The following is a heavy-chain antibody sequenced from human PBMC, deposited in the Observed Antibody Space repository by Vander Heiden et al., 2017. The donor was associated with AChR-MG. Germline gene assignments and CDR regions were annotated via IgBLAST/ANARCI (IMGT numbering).Heavy chain of an antibody. V-gene: IGHV1-69*01. J-gene: IGHJ6*02. Sequence: QVQLVQSGAEVKKPGSSVKVSCKASGGTFSSYAISWVRQAPGQGLEWMGGIIPIFGTANYAQKFQGRVTITADESTSTAYMELSSLRSEDTAVYYCASAYGSGSYGYYYYGMDVWGQGTTVTDSS. CDR3: ASAYGSGSYGYYYYGMDV. CDR2: IIPIFGTA. D-gene: IGHD3-10*01. CDR1: GGTFSSYA.